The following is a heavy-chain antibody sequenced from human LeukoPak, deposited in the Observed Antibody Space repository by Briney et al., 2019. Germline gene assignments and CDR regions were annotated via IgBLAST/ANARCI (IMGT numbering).Heavy chain of an antibody. D-gene: IGHD6-13*01. CDR1: GFTVSSNY. Sequence: PGGSLRLSCAASGFTVSSNYMSWVRQPPGKGLEWVSIIYSGGSTYYAGSVKGRFTISRDNSRNTLYLQMNSLRAEDTAVYYCARGGSSSWYLDYWGQGTLVTVSS. CDR3: ARGGSSSWYLDY. V-gene: IGHV3-53*01. J-gene: IGHJ4*02. CDR2: IYSGGST.